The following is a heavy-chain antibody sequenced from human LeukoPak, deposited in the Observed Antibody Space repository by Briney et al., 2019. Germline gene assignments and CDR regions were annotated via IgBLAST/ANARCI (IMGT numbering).Heavy chain of an antibody. CDR3: AREIAASGTNWFDP. Sequence: PSQTLSLPCSVSGGPINNAGYYWNWIRQHPEKGLEWIKYIYYSERIYSNPSLKSRLPISLDTSKNQLSLKLRSVTAADTALYYCAREIAASGTNWFDPWGQGTLVTVSS. D-gene: IGHD6-13*01. J-gene: IGHJ5*02. V-gene: IGHV4-31*03. CDR1: GGPINNAGYY. CDR2: IYYSERI.